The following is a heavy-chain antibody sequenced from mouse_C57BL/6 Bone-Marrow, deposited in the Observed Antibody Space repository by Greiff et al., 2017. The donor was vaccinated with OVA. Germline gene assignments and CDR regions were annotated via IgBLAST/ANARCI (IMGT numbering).Heavy chain of an antibody. CDR3: ARGLRYRLVLFDY. D-gene: IGHD1-1*01. CDR2: IYPRSGNT. CDR1: GYTFTSYG. Sequence: QVQLQQYGAELARPGASVKLSCKASGYTFTSYGISWVKQRTGQGLEWIGEIYPRSGNTYYNEKFKGKATLTADKSSSTAYMELRSLTSEDSAVYFCARGLRYRLVLFDYWGQGTTLTVSS. J-gene: IGHJ2*01. V-gene: IGHV1-81*01.